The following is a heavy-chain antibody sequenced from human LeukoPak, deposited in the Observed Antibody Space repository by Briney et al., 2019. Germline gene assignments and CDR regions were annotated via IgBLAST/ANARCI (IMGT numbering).Heavy chain of an antibody. D-gene: IGHD6-13*01. CDR1: GFTFNTYA. Sequence: GGSLRLSCAASGFTFNTYAMSWVRQAPGKGLEWVSYISSSSSTIYYADSVKGRFTISRDNAKNSLYLQMNSLRAEDTAVYYCARGDSSSWYGFFYGWPAFDIWGQGTMVTVSS. V-gene: IGHV3-48*01. J-gene: IGHJ3*02. CDR2: ISSSSSTI. CDR3: ARGDSSSWYGFFYGWPAFDI.